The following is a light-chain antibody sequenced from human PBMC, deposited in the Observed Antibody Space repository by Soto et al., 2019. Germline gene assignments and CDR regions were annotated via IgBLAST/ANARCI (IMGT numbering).Light chain of an antibody. CDR2: EVS. Sequence: ALTQPPSASGSPGQSVTISCTGTSSDVGGYNYVSWYQQHPGKAPKLMIYEVSKRPSGVPNRFSGSKSGNTASLTVSGLQAEDEADYYCSSYAGSNNYVFGTGTKLTVL. CDR3: SSYAGSNNYV. V-gene: IGLV2-8*01. J-gene: IGLJ1*01. CDR1: SSDVGGYNY.